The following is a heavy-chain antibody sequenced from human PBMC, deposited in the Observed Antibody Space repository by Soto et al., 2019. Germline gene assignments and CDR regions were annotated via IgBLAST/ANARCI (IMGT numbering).Heavy chain of an antibody. CDR3: ARATEMYYYGMDV. CDR1: GGSFSGYY. Sequence: SETLSLTCAVYGGSFSGYYWSWIRQPPGKGLEWIGEINHSGSTNYNPSLKSRVTISVDTSKNQFSLKLSSVTAAGTAVYYCARATEMYYYGMDVWGQGTTVTVSS. V-gene: IGHV4-34*01. CDR2: INHSGST. D-gene: IGHD1-26*01. J-gene: IGHJ6*02.